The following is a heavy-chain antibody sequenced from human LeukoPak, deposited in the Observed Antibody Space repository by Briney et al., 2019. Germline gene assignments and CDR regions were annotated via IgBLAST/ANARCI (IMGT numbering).Heavy chain of an antibody. D-gene: IGHD7-27*01. CDR3: MCWGTDNH. CDR2: INPGGNEI. Sequence: PGGSLRLSCTFSGLTFRSYWMNWVRQAPGKGLEWVANINPGGNEIRSVDSQKGRSIISRDNAKNSLDLQMSSLTVEDTAVYYCMCWGTDNHWGQGILVTVSS. J-gene: IGHJ4*02. CDR1: GLTFRSYW. V-gene: IGHV3-7*02.